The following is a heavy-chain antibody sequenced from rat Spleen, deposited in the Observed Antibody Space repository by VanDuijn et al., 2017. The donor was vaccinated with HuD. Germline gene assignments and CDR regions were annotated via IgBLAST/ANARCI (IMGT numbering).Heavy chain of an antibody. CDR2: LSTGGGNT. CDR1: GFTFSNYY. J-gene: IGHJ2*01. CDR3: ARRTTEGIGYFDY. D-gene: IGHD1-11*01. Sequence: EVQLVESGGGLVQPGRSLKLSCAASGFTFSNYYMAWVRQAPTKGLEWVASLSTGGGNTYYRDSVKGRFTLSRDNAKSTLYLQMDSLRSEDTATYYCARRTTEGIGYFDYWGQGVMVTVSS. V-gene: IGHV5-25*01.